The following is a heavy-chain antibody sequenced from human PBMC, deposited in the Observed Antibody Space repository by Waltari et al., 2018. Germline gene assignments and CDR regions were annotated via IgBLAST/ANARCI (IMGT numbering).Heavy chain of an antibody. CDR3: AKDVTNGWFDP. J-gene: IGHJ5*02. D-gene: IGHD2-21*02. V-gene: IGHV3-30*02. Sequence: QVQLVESGGGVVQPGGSLRLSCAASGFTFSSCGLHWVRQAPGKGLELVAFIRYDGSNKYYADSVKGRFTISRDNSKNTLYLQMNSLRAEDTAVYYCAKDVTNGWFDPWGQGTLVTVSS. CDR2: IRYDGSNK. CDR1: GFTFSSCG.